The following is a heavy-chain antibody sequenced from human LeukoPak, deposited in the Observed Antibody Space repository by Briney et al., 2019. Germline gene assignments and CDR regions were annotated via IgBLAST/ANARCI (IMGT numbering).Heavy chain of an antibody. J-gene: IGHJ3*02. CDR2: IYDSGST. Sequence: PSQTLSLTCAVSGGSISSGCYSWSWLRPPPGKGLEWIGYIYDSGSTYYKPSLKSRVTISVDRSKNQSALKLSAVTAADTAVYYCAGLGYCSGGSCYSWGDAFDIWGQGTMVTVSS. V-gene: IGHV4-30-2*01. CDR3: AGLGYCSGGSCYSWGDAFDI. CDR1: GGSISSGCYS. D-gene: IGHD2-15*01.